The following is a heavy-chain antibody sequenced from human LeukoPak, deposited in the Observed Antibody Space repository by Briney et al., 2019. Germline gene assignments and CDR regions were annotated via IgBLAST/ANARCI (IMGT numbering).Heavy chain of an antibody. V-gene: IGHV1-2*02. CDR1: GYTFTCYY. Sequence: ASVKVSCKASGYTFTCYYMHWVRQAPGQGLEWMGWINPNSGGTNYAQKFQGRVTMTRDTSISTAYMELSRLRSDDTAVYYCARPLWYDSSGYYYERGDYWGQGTLVTVSS. J-gene: IGHJ4*02. CDR2: INPNSGGT. CDR3: ARPLWYDSSGYYYERGDY. D-gene: IGHD3-22*01.